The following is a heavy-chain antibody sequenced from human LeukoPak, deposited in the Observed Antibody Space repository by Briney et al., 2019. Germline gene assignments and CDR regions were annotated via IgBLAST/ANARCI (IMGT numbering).Heavy chain of an antibody. V-gene: IGHV1-8*01. J-gene: IGHJ4*02. Sequence: ASVKVSCKASGYTFTSYDINWVRQATGQGLEWMGWMNPNSGNTGYAQKFQGRVTMTRNTSISTAYMELSSLRSEDTAVYYCAREEGAVPGTGYYHDCWGQGTLVTVSS. D-gene: IGHD6-19*01. CDR1: GYTFTSYD. CDR2: MNPNSGNT. CDR3: AREEGAVPGTGYYHDC.